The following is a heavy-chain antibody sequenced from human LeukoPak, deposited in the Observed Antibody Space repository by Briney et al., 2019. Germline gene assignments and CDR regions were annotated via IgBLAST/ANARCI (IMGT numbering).Heavy chain of an antibody. J-gene: IGHJ6*03. V-gene: IGHV4-61*02. CDR2: SYTSGST. CDR1: GDSISRSSYY. D-gene: IGHD3-3*01. CDR3: AREEGDFWSGYYYYYYMDV. Sequence: SETLSLTCTVSGDSISRSSYYWSWIRQPAGKGLEWIGRSYTSGSTNYNPSLKSRVTISVDTSKNQFSLKLSSVTAADTAVYYYAREEGDFWSGYYYYYYMDVWGKGTTVTVSS.